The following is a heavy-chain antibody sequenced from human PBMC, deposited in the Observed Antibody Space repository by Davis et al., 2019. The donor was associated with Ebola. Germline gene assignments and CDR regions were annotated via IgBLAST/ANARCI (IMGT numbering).Heavy chain of an antibody. CDR3: ARNTIYDYDGSVYSSPYYFDH. CDR2: IYYSGST. CDR1: SGSISSSSYY. Sequence: SETLSLTCTVSSGSISSSSYYWGWIRQPPGKGLEWIANIYYSGSTQYNPSLKSRVTISVDTSKNQFSLKLTSVTAADTAVYFCARNTIYDYDGSVYSSPYYFDHWGQGTLVTVSS. V-gene: IGHV4-39*01. D-gene: IGHD3-22*01. J-gene: IGHJ4*02.